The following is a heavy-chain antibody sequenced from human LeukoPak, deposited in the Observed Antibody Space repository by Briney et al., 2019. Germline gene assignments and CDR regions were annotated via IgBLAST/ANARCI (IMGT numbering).Heavy chain of an antibody. CDR3: ARLPYYYDSSANRDFDY. V-gene: IGHV4-39*01. D-gene: IGHD3-22*01. CDR2: IYYSGST. Sequence: SETLSLTCTVPGGSISSSSYYWGWIRQPPGKGLEWIGSIYYSGSTYYNPSLKSRVTISVDTSKNQFSLKLSSVTAADTAVYYCARLPYYYDSSANRDFDYWGQGTLVTVSS. CDR1: GGSISSSSYY. J-gene: IGHJ4*02.